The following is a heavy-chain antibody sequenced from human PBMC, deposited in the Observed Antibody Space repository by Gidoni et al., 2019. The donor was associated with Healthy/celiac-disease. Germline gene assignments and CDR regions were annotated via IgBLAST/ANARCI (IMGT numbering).Heavy chain of an antibody. CDR1: GFPFSSYA. CDR3: AKDHNHRGPAGFDY. V-gene: IGHV3-23*01. D-gene: IGHD6-25*01. CDR2: ISGSGGST. Sequence: EVQLLESGGGLVQPGGSLRLHCAASGFPFSSYAMGGVRQAPGKGLGWVSAISGSGGSTYYADSVKGRFTISRDNSKNTLYLQMNSLRAEDTAVYYCAKDHNHRGPAGFDYWGQGTLVTVSS. J-gene: IGHJ4*02.